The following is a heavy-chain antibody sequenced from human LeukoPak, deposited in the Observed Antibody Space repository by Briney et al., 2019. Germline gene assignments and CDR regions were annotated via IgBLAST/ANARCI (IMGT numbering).Heavy chain of an antibody. V-gene: IGHV3-33*01. CDR3: ARVGPTPYCSGGSRYSMDY. D-gene: IGHD2-15*01. CDR1: GFTFSSYG. J-gene: IGHJ4*02. Sequence: GRSLRLSCAASGFTFSSYGMHWVRQASGKGLEWVAVIWYDGSNKYYADSVKGRFTISRDNSKNTLYLQMNSLRAEDTAVYYCARVGPTPYCSGGSRYSMDYWGQGTLVTVSS. CDR2: IWYDGSNK.